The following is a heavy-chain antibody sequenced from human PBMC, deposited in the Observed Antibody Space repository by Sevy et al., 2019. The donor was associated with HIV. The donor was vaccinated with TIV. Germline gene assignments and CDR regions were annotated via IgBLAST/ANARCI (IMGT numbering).Heavy chain of an antibody. CDR2: IYSGGST. Sequence: GGSLRLSCAASGFTVSSNYMSWVRQAPGKGLKWVSVIYSGGSTYYADSVKGRFTISRDNSKNTLYLQMNSLRAEDTAVYYCARDAPGNTMVRASRRFDIWGQRTMVTVS. CDR3: ARDAPGNTMVRASRRFDI. D-gene: IGHD3-10*01. J-gene: IGHJ3*02. V-gene: IGHV3-66*02. CDR1: GFTVSSNY.